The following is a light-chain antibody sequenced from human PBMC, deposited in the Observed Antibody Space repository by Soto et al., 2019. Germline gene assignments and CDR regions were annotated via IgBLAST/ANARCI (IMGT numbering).Light chain of an antibody. CDR3: QQYVGWT. V-gene: IGKV3-20*01. J-gene: IGKJ1*01. Sequence: EIVLTQSPGTLSLSPGERATLSCRASHSVGSSHLAWYQQKPGQAPRLLIYGASSRATGVPDRFSGSGSGTDFTLTISRLEPEDSAVYYCQQYVGWTFGQGTKVXIK. CDR2: GAS. CDR1: HSVGSSH.